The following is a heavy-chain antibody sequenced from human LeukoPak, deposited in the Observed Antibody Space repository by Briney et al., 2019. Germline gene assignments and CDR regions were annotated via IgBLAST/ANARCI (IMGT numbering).Heavy chain of an antibody. V-gene: IGHV3-74*01. J-gene: IGHJ6*03. D-gene: IGHD2-2*01. CDR1: GFTFSSYW. CDR2: INTDRSST. CDR3: RGTSSNYYYYYYMDV. Sequence: GGSLRLSCAASGFTFSSYWMHWVRQAPGKGLVWVSRINTDRSSTSYADSVKGRFTISRDNAKNTLYLQMNSLRAEDTAVYYCRGTSSNYYYYYYMDVWGKGTTVTVSS.